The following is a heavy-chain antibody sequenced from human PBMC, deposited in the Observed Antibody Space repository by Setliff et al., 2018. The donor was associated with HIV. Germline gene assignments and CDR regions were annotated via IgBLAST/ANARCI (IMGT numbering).Heavy chain of an antibody. Sequence: PSETLSLTCAVYGGSFSGYYWSWIRQPPGKGLEWIGEINHSGSTNYNPSLKSRVTLSIDSSKNLFSLKLNSLTAADTAVYYCAGQDLAEVRWYYMDYWGQGALVTAPQ. D-gene: IGHD2-15*01. J-gene: IGHJ4*02. V-gene: IGHV4-34*01. CDR3: AGQDLAEVRWYYMDY. CDR1: GGSFSGYY. CDR2: INHSGST.